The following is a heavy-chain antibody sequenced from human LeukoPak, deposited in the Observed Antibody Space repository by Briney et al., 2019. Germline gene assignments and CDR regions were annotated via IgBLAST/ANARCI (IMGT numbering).Heavy chain of an antibody. CDR1: GFTFSSYS. D-gene: IGHD1-1*01. Sequence: GGSLRLSCAASGFTFSSYSMNWVRQAPGKGLEWVSSISSISDYIYYADSVRGRFTISRDNARNSLYLQMNSLRAEDTAVYYCARPRHREKGLYTWGQGTLVTVSS. CDR3: ARPRHREKGLYT. J-gene: IGHJ4*02. V-gene: IGHV3-21*01. CDR2: ISSISDYI.